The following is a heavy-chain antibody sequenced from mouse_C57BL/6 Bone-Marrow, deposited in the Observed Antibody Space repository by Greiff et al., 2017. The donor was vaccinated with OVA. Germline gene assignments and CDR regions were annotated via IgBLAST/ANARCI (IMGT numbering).Heavy chain of an antibody. CDR1: GYTFTSYW. CDR3: ARSYDGYDNFDY. J-gene: IGHJ2*01. V-gene: IGHV1-55*01. CDR2: IYPGSGST. D-gene: IGHD2-9*01. Sequence: QVQLQQPGAELVKPGASVKMSCKASGYTFTSYWITWVKQRPGQGLEWIGDIYPGSGSTNYNEKFKSKATLTVATSSSTAYMQLSSLTSEDSAVYYCARSYDGYDNFDYWGQGTTLTVSS.